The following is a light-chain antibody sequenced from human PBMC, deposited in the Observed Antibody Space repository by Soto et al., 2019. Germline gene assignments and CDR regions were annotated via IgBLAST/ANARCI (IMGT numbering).Light chain of an antibody. V-gene: IGKV1-5*01. CDR2: DAF. CDR3: QQYASYPWT. CDR1: QSLGGW. Sequence: DIQLTQIPSTLSASIGDRVTITCRASQSLGGWLAWYQQTPGKAPKLLISDAFRLESGVPSRFRGSGSGTEFSLTISNLQPGDSATFYCQQYASYPWTFGRGTKV. J-gene: IGKJ1*01.